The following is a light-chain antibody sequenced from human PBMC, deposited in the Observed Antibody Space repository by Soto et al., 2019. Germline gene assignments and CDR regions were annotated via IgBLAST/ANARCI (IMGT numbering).Light chain of an antibody. CDR2: EVF. J-gene: IGLJ2*01. Sequence: QFALTQPRSVSGSPGQSVAISCTGSSTDVGYYDSVSWYQHHPGKAPKLLIYEVFKRPSRVPDRFSGSKSSTTASLTISGLQAEDEGDYYCCSYSGTFVVFGGGTKLTVL. V-gene: IGLV2-11*01. CDR1: STDVGYYDS. CDR3: CSYSGTFVV.